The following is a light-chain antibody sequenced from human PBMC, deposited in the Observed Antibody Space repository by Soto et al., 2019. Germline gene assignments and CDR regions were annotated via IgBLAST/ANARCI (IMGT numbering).Light chain of an antibody. CDR3: QQYSIWRT. Sequence: EIVLTQSPGTLSLSPGESATLSCLASQSVSNNYLARYQQKPGQAPRLLIYGASNRATGIPDRFSGSGSGTEFTLTISSLQSEDFAVYYCQQYSIWRTFGQGTKVDIK. CDR1: QSVSNNY. V-gene: IGKV3-20*01. J-gene: IGKJ1*01. CDR2: GAS.